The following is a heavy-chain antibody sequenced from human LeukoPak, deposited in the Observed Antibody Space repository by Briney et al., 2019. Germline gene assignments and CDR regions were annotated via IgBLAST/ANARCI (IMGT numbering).Heavy chain of an antibody. CDR2: MNPNSGNT. J-gene: IGHJ6*03. Sequence: ASVKVSCKASGYTFTSYDINWVRQATGQGLEWMGWMNPNSGNTGYAQKFQGRVTMTGNTSISTAYMELSSLRSEDTAVYYCARGGDSRHYYGSGTSDYYYYMDVWGKGTTVTVFS. D-gene: IGHD3-10*01. CDR1: GYTFTSYD. CDR3: ARGGDSRHYYGSGTSDYYYYMDV. V-gene: IGHV1-8*01.